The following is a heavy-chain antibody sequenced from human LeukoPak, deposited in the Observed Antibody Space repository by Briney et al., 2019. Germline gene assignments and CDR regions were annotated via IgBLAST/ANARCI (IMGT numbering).Heavy chain of an antibody. V-gene: IGHV3-21*01. CDR1: GFTFSSYG. D-gene: IGHD3-10*01. Sequence: GGSLRLSCAASGFTFSSYGMHWVRQAPGKGLEWVSFISSSSSYIYYADSVKGRFTISRDNAKNSLYLQMNSLGAEDTAVYYCARDPNIYYGSGSYFDYWGQGTLVTVSS. CDR2: ISSSSSYI. CDR3: ARDPNIYYGSGSYFDY. J-gene: IGHJ4*02.